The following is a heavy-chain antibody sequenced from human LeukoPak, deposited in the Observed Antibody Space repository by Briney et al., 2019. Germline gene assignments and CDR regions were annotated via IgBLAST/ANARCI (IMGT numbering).Heavy chain of an antibody. CDR1: GGTFSSYA. CDR2: IIPIFGIA. D-gene: IGHD5-24*01. Sequence: SVKVSCKASGGTFSSYAISWVRQAPGQGLEWMGRIIPIFGIANYAQKFQGRVTITADKSTSTAYMELGSLRSEDTAVYYCARERGGDGYNFWLDYWGQGTLVTVSS. J-gene: IGHJ4*02. CDR3: ARERGGDGYNFWLDY. V-gene: IGHV1-69*04.